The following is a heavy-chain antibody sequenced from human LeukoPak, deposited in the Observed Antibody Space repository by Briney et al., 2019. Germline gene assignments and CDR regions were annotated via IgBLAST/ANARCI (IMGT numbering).Heavy chain of an antibody. D-gene: IGHD5-12*01. V-gene: IGHV1-2*02. CDR3: ARAGYSDYDYPLDGFDI. J-gene: IGHJ3*02. Sequence: ASVKVSCKASGYTFTDYYIHWVRQAPGQGLEWMGWINPNSGGTLYAQKFQGRVTMTTDTSISTAYMEVRWLRSEDTAVYYCARAGYSDYDYPLDGFDIWGQGTMVTVSS. CDR1: GYTFTDYY. CDR2: INPNSGGT.